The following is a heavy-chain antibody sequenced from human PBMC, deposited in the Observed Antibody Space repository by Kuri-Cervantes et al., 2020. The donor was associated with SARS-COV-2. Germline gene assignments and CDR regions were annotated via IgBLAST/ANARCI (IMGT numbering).Heavy chain of an antibody. D-gene: IGHD3-16*01. V-gene: IGHV3-7*01. CDR2: IKQDGSEK. CDR1: GGSISSYY. CDR3: ARVRGGAFDI. J-gene: IGHJ3*02. Sequence: GESLKISCTVSGGSISSYYWSWVRQAPGKGLEWVANIKQDGSEKYYVDSVKGRFTISRDNAKNSLYLQMNSLRAEDTAVYYCARVRGGAFDIWGQGTMVTVSS.